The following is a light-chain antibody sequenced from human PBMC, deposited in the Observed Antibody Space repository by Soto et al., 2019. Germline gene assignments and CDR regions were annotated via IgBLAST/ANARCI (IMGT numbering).Light chain of an antibody. V-gene: IGLV2-14*01. Sequence: SVLTEPASVSGCPGQSFTISCTGTSSDVGGYNYVSWYQQHPGKAPKLMIYDVSNRPSGVSNRFSGSKSGNTASLTISGLQAEDEADYYCSSYTSSTPYVFGTGTKVTVL. CDR2: DVS. J-gene: IGLJ1*01. CDR3: SSYTSSTPYV. CDR1: SSDVGGYNY.